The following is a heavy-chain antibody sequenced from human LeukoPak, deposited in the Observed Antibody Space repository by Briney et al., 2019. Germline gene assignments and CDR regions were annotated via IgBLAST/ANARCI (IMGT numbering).Heavy chain of an antibody. Sequence: GGSLRLSCAASGFTFSSYAMSWVRQAPGKELGWVSAISGSGGSTYYADSVKGRFTISRDNSKNTLYLQMNSLRAEDTAVYYCAKDAYFYDSSGYLQYWGQGTLVTASS. V-gene: IGHV3-23*01. CDR2: ISGSGGST. J-gene: IGHJ4*02. CDR3: AKDAYFYDSSGYLQY. CDR1: GFTFSSYA. D-gene: IGHD3-22*01.